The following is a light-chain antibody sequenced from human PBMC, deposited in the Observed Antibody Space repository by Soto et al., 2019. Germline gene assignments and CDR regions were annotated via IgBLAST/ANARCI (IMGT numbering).Light chain of an antibody. Sequence: EILITQSPATLSVSPGERATLSCRASQSVSSNLAWYQQKPGQATRLIIYGASTRANGIPARFSGSVSGTEFTLTVRSLQSEDFAFYYCQQYNDWPPLTFGGGTKVDI. V-gene: IGKV3-15*01. CDR1: QSVSSN. J-gene: IGKJ4*01. CDR3: QQYNDWPPLT. CDR2: GAS.